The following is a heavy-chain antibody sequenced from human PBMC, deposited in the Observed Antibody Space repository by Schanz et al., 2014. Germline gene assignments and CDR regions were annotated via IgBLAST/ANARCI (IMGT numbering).Heavy chain of an antibody. CDR2: INTGVNT. D-gene: IGHD6-13*01. CDR3: ARGLIAAAGGAFDY. J-gene: IGHJ4*02. CDR1: GFTFSSYA. V-gene: IGHV3-23*01. Sequence: EVHLLDSGGGLVQPGGSLRLSCAASGFTFSSYAMSWVRQHPGKGLEWVSAINTGVNTYYADSVRGRFTMSRDNSKNTLYLQMNSLRAGDAAVYYCARGLIAAAGGAFDYWGQGTLVAVSA.